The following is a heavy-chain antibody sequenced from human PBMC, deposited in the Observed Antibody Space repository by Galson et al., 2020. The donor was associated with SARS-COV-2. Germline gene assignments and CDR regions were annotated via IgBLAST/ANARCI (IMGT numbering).Heavy chain of an antibody. V-gene: IGHV3-9*01. CDR3: AKLPVSDAFDI. CDR1: GFTFDDYA. D-gene: IGHD2-2*01. CDR2: ISWNSGSI. Sequence: GGSLRLSCAASGFTFDDYAMHWVRQAPGKGLEWVSGISWNSGSIGYADSVKGRFTISRDNAKNSLYLQMNSLRAEDTALYYCAKLPVSDAFDIWGQGTMVTVSS. J-gene: IGHJ3*02.